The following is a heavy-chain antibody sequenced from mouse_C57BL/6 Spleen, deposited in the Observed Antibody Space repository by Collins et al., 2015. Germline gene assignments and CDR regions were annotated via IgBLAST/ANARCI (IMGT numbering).Heavy chain of an antibody. CDR1: GYAFSSYW. CDR3: ATHYYGSRRSAMDY. J-gene: IGHJ4*01. V-gene: IGHV1-80*01. Sequence: QGQLQQSGAELVKPGASMKISCRASGYAFSSYWMNWVKQRPGKGLEWIGNINPSNGGTNYNEKFKSKATLTVDKSSSTAYMQLSSLTSEDSAVYYCATHYYGSRRSAMDYWGQGTSVTVSS. CDR2: INPSNGGT. D-gene: IGHD1-1*01.